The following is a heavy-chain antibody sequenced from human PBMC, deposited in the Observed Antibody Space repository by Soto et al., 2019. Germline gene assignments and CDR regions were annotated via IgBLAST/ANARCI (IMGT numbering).Heavy chain of an antibody. Sequence: GGSLRLSCAASGFTFSTYAMSWVRQAPGKGLNWVSAISGSGGSTYYADSVKGRFTISRDNSKNTLYLQMNSLRAEDYYYGMDVWGQGTTVTVSS. CDR3: V. CDR1: GFTFSTYA. CDR2: ISGSGGST. V-gene: IGHV3-23*01. J-gene: IGHJ6*02.